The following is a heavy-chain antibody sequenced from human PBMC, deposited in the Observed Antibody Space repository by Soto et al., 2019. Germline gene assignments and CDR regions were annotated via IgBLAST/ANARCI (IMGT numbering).Heavy chain of an antibody. CDR3: ARVSGDLRAFDI. D-gene: IGHD3-10*01. V-gene: IGHV1-46*01. CDR2: INPTDGRT. Sequence: QVQLVQSGAEVKKPGASVKVSCKASGYSFSNYYIHWVRQAPGQGLEWMAIINPTDGRTTYAQKFQGRVPVTRDTSASTVYMDLSSLRSDDTAVYYCARVSGDLRAFDIWGRGTMVTVSS. CDR1: GYSFSNYY. J-gene: IGHJ3*02.